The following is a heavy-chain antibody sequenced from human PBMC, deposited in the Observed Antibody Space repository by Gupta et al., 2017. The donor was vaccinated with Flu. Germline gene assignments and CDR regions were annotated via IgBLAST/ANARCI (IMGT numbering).Heavy chain of an antibody. V-gene: IGHV3-33*08. CDR1: GFILRNNA. CDR3: VRDGQQPAPYSFDY. Sequence: QVQLVESGGGVVQPGSSLRLSCTASGFILRNNAIHWVRQAPGKGLEWVAQIWFDGSNKYYADSVKGRFSISRDNSKNTAYLQMNSLRVEDTAIYFCVRDGQQPAPYSFDYWGRGTLVTVTS. D-gene: IGHD6-13*01. CDR2: IWFDGSNK. J-gene: IGHJ4*02.